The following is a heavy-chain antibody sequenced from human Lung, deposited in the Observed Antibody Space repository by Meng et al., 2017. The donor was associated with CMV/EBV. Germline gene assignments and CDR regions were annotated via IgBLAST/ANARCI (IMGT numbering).Heavy chain of an antibody. CDR2: ITSFGSTI. CDR1: AFTFSSYE. J-gene: IGHJ4*02. CDR3: AREEYGSGSLSD. V-gene: IGHV3-48*03. Sequence: SCAASAFTFSSYEMNWVRQAPGKGLEWVSYITSFGSTIHYADSVKGRFTISRDNAKNLLFLQMKRLRAEETGVDYCAREEYGSGSLSDWGQGTLVTVSS. D-gene: IGHD3-10*01.